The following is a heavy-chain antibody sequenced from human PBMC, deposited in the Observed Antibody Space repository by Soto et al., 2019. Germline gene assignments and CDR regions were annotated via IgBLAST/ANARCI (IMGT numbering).Heavy chain of an antibody. V-gene: IGHV4-31*03. CDR3: ARVKLVLETPYTNYYYYGMDV. CDR2: IYYSGST. J-gene: IGHJ6*02. D-gene: IGHD4-4*01. Sequence: SETLSLTCTVSGGSISSGGYYWSWIRQHPGKGLEWIGYIYYSGSTYYNPSLKGRVTISVDTSKNQFSLKLSSVTAADTAVYYCARVKLVLETPYTNYYYYGMDVWGQGTTVTVSS. CDR1: GGSISSGGYY.